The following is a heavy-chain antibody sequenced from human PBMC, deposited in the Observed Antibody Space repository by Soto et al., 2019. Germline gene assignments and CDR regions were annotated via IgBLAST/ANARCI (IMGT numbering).Heavy chain of an antibody. CDR2: IYHTGNI. V-gene: IGHV4-30-4*01. Sequence: QVQLQESGPGLVKPSQTLSLSCNVSDGSISSGDYCWTWIRQPPGKGLGWIGCIYHTGNIDYNPSVKLRVTIFLYTSTNKFSPEMSSVTYVDAAVYYCARESLRIGVVPGGQGTPVTVSS. CDR1: DGSISSGDYC. D-gene: IGHD3-3*01. J-gene: IGHJ5*02. CDR3: ARESLRIGVVP.